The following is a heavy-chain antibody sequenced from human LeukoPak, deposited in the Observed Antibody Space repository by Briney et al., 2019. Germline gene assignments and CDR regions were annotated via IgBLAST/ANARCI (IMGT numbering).Heavy chain of an antibody. Sequence: GGSLRLSCAASGFTFSNYGMHWARQSPDKGLEWVAAIWYDGSKRLYADSVKGRFTISRDDSENALYLQMNSLRAEDTALYYCARDYCSTSFCYNWGQGTLVTVSS. CDR2: IWYDGSKR. V-gene: IGHV3-33*01. CDR1: GFTFSNYG. D-gene: IGHD2-2*01. CDR3: ARDYCSTSFCYN. J-gene: IGHJ4*02.